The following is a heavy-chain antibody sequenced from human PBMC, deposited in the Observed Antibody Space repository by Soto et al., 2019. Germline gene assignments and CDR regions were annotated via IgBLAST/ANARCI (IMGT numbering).Heavy chain of an antibody. CDR3: ARWGGSTKVDY. CDR1: GGSITSSGYY. J-gene: IGHJ4*02. V-gene: IGHV4-31*03. D-gene: IGHD3-16*01. CDR2: TSNSGST. Sequence: QVQLQESGPGLVKPSQTLSLTCTVSGGSITSSGYYWSWIRQHPGEGLEWIGFTSNSGSTSYNPSLKSRVTISVDTSSNQFSLNLKSVTAADTAVYYCARWGGSTKVDYWGQGTRVTVSP.